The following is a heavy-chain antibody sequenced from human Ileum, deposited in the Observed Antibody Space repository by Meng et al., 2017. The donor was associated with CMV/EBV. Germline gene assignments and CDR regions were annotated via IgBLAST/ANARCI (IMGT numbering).Heavy chain of an antibody. CDR3: AKDVYSSSSGLSFDY. V-gene: IGHV3-23*01. J-gene: IGHJ4*02. Sequence: GASLKISCAASGFTFGSYAMSWVRQAPGKGLEWVSAISGSGGSTYYADSVKGRFTISRDNSKNTLCLQMNSLRAEDTAVYYCAKDVYSSSSGLSFDYWGQGTLVTVSS. D-gene: IGHD6-6*01. CDR1: GFTFGSYA. CDR2: ISGSGGST.